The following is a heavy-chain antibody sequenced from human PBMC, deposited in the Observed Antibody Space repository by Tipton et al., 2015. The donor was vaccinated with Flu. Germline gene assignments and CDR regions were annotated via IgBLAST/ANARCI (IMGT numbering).Heavy chain of an antibody. D-gene: IGHD4-17*01. CDR1: GFTFSSYS. CDR2: ISSSSSYI. V-gene: IGHV3-21*01. Sequence: RLVQSGGGLVKPGGSLRLSCAASGFTFSSYSMNWVRQAPGKGLEWVSSISSSSSYIYYADSVKGRFTISRDNAKNSLYLQMNSLRAEDTAVYYCARGRRYGDYIFDYWGQGTLVTVSS. CDR3: ARGRRYGDYIFDY. J-gene: IGHJ4*02.